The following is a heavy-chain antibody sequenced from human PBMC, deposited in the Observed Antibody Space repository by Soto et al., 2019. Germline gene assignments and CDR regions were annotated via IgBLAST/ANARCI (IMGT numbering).Heavy chain of an antibody. J-gene: IGHJ6*02. CDR3: TGALDLSPYYFYYGMDL. CDR2: ISSGGVYM. CDR1: GFTFSTYA. Sequence: ELRLLESGGGLVQSGGSLRLSCAGSGFTFSTYAMSWVRRAPGKGLEWVSSISSGGVYMYYVDSVRGRFTISRDNFQSTLYLQMNSLRAEHTAVYYCTGALDLSPYYFYYGMDLWGQGTTVTVSS. V-gene: IGHV3-23*01.